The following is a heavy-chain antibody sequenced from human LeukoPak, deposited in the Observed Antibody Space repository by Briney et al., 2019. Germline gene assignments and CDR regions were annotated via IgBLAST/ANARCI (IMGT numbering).Heavy chain of an antibody. CDR2: INHIRST. D-gene: IGHD2-15*01. CDR1: DGSFSGYS. CDR3: AREDRYCSGGSCYS. V-gene: IGHV4-34*01. Sequence: PSETLSLTCAVYDGSFSGYSWSWIRQPPGKGLEWIGEINHIRSTNYNPSLKSRVTISVDTSKNQFSLELSSVTAADTAVYYCAREDRYCSGGSCYSWGQGTLVTVSS. J-gene: IGHJ4*02.